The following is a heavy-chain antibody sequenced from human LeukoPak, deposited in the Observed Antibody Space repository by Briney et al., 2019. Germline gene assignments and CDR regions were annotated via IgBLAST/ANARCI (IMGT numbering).Heavy chain of an antibody. CDR1: GFTFSSYS. D-gene: IGHD5-12*01. V-gene: IGHV3-48*04. J-gene: IGHJ4*02. CDR3: ARDAEDIVATITAERYL. Sequence: PGGSLRLSCAASGFTFSSYSMNWVRQAPGKGLEWVSYISSSSSTIYYADSVKGRFTISRDNAKNSLYLQMNSLRAEDTAVYYCARDAEDIVATITAERYLGGQGTLVTVSS. CDR2: ISSSSSTI.